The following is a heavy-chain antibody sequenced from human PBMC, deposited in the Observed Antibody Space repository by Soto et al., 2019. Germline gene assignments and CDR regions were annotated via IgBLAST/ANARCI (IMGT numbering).Heavy chain of an antibody. D-gene: IGHD3-22*01. CDR2: ISSTGGST. CDR3: AKDLRDSSGYYYYIDY. Sequence: GGSLRLSCVASGFTFSRNAMSWVRQAPGKGLEWVSAISSTGGSTYYADSVKGRFTISRDTSKNTLYLQMNSLRAEDTAVYYCAKDLRDSSGYYYYIDYWGQGTLVTVSS. J-gene: IGHJ4*02. V-gene: IGHV3-23*01. CDR1: GFTFSRNA.